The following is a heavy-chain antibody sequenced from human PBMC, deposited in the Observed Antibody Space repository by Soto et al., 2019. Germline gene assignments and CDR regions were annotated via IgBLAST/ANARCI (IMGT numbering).Heavy chain of an antibody. D-gene: IGHD2-15*01. V-gene: IGHV3-23*01. CDR1: GLTFSSYA. Sequence: GGSLRLSYSASGLTFSSYAMSWVRQAPGKGLEWVSSIGGTAYSTHYADSVKGRFTISRDNSKNTLYLQMNSLRVEDTAIYYCHCSRCIPGYWGQGTLVRVSS. J-gene: IGHJ4*02. CDR3: HCSRCIPGY. CDR2: IGGTAYST.